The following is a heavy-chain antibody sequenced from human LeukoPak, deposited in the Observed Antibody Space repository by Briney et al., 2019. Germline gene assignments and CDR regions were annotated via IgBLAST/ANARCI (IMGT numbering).Heavy chain of an antibody. CDR1: GFTFSSYG. CDR3: ANIAVAGTLFDY. CDR2: ISYDGSNK. V-gene: IGHV3-30*18. Sequence: PGRSLRLSCAASGFTFSSYGMHWVRQAPGKGLEWVAVISYDGSNKYYADSVKGRFTISRDNSKNTLYLQMNSLRAEDTAVYYCANIAVAGTLFDYWGQGTLVTVSS. D-gene: IGHD6-19*01. J-gene: IGHJ4*02.